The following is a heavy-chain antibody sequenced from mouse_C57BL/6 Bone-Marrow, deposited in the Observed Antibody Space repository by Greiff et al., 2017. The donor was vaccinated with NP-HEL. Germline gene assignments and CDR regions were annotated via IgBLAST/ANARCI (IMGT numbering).Heavy chain of an antibody. CDR2: ISYSGST. J-gene: IGHJ3*01. CDR3: ARGGYDYDEGTAWFAY. CDR1: GYSITSDY. D-gene: IGHD2-4*01. Sequence: EVQVVESGPGLAKPSQTLSLTCSVTGYSITSDYWNWIRKFPGNKLEYMGYISYSGSTYYNPSPKSRISITRDTSKNQYYLQLNSVTTEDTATYYCARGGYDYDEGTAWFAYWGQGTLVTVSA. V-gene: IGHV3-8*01.